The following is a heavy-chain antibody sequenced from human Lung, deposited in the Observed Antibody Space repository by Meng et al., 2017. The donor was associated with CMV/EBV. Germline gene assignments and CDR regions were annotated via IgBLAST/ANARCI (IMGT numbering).Heavy chain of an antibody. Sequence: GGSLRLXXAASFFTFSDYWMSWVRQTPGKGLEWVANIQKDGGEKYYVDSVKGRFTISRDNAKNSVYLQIDILRADDTAVYYCARDPDYAGVLDPWGQGSLVTV. V-gene: IGHV3-7*01. CDR2: IQKDGGEK. CDR3: ARDPDYAGVLDP. CDR1: FFTFSDYW. J-gene: IGHJ5*02. D-gene: IGHD4-17*01.